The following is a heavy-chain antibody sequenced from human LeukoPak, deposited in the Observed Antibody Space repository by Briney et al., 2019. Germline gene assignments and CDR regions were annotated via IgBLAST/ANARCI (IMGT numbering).Heavy chain of an antibody. J-gene: IGHJ4*02. CDR3: ARAPSESPIPEDY. V-gene: IGHV3-74*01. CDR2: IYSDGGGT. D-gene: IGHD2-2*02. Sequence: GGSLRLSCAASGFTFSSYWMHWVRQAPGKGLVWVSRIYSDGGGTSYADSVMGRFTISRDNAKNTLYLQMNSLRAEDTAVYYCARAPSESPIPEDYWGQGTLVTVSS. CDR1: GFTFSSYW.